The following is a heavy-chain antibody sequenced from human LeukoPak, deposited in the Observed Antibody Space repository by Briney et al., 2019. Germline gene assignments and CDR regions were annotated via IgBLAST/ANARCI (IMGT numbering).Heavy chain of an antibody. D-gene: IGHD6-13*01. CDR3: AREHRIAAAGTGAFDI. Sequence: GGSLRLSCAASGFTFSSYDMHWVRQATGKGLEWVSAIGTAGDTYYPGSVKGRFTISRENAKDSLYLQMNSLRAGDTAVYYCAREHRIAAAGTGAFDIWGQGTMVTVSS. J-gene: IGHJ3*02. V-gene: IGHV3-13*01. CDR1: GFTFSSYD. CDR2: IGTAGDT.